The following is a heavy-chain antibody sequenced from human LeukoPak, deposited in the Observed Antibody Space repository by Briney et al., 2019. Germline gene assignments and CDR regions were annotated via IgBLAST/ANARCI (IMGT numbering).Heavy chain of an antibody. J-gene: IGHJ6*03. V-gene: IGHV4-59*01. CDR2: IYYSGST. CDR3: ARTLGLYYYDSSGYSRYYYYYMDV. Sequence: SETLSLTCTVSGGSISSYYWSWLRQPPGKGLEWSGYIYYSGSTNYNPSLKSRVTISVDTSKNQFSLKLSSVTAADTAVYYCARTLGLYYYDSSGYSRYYYYYMDVWGKGTTVTISS. D-gene: IGHD3-22*01. CDR1: GGSISSYY.